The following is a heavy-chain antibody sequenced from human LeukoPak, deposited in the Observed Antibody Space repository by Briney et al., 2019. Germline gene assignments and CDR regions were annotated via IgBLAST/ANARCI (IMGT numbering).Heavy chain of an antibody. CDR2: IHYTGNT. CDR3: ARHSSRLRHFNS. CDR1: GGPVGISAFY. J-gene: IGHJ4*02. D-gene: IGHD2-15*01. Sequence: PSETLSLTCTVTGGPVGISAFYRGRIPQPPGKGLEWFGSIHYTGNTYYNSSLRNRVIISVDSSRNQFSLGLTSVTAADTAVYYCARHSSRLRHFNSWGQGTLVTVSS. V-gene: IGHV4-39*01.